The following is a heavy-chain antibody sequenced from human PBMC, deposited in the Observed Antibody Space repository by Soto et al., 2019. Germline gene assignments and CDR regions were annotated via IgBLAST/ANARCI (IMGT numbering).Heavy chain of an antibody. CDR3: ARGGISSSYYYYALDV. D-gene: IGHD6-6*01. CDR2: IYPGDSDT. Sequence: GQSLKISCKGSGYRFTTYWISWVRQTPGKGLEWMGIIYPGDSDTRYSPSFQGQVTISADKSISTAYLQWSSLRASDTAIYYCARGGISSSYYYYALDVWGQGTTVTVSS. V-gene: IGHV5-51*01. J-gene: IGHJ6*01. CDR1: GYRFTTYW.